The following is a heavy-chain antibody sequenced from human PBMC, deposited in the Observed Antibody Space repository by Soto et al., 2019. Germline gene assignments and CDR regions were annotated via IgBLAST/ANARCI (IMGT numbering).Heavy chain of an antibody. CDR2: IIPIFGTA. D-gene: IGHD6-19*01. V-gene: IGHV1-69*06. Sequence: ASVKVSCKASGGTFSSYAISWVRQAPGQGLEWMGGIIPIFGTANYAQKFQGRVTITADKSTSTAYMELSSLRSEDTAVYYCARVTGSSGWYVVNGMDVWGQGTRVTVSS. J-gene: IGHJ6*02. CDR3: ARVTGSSGWYVVNGMDV. CDR1: GGTFSSYA.